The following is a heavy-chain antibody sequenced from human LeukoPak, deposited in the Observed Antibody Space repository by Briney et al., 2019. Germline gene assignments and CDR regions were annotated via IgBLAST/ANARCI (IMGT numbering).Heavy chain of an antibody. CDR1: GFTFSSYA. Sequence: PGGSLRLSCTASGFTFSSYAMSWVRQAPGKGLEWVGRIKSKTDGGTTDYAAPVKGRFTISRDDSKNTLYLQMNSLKTEDTAVYYCTTVHYGSGSYYRQYYYYYYMDVWGKGTTVTVSS. CDR2: IKSKTDGGTT. J-gene: IGHJ6*03. V-gene: IGHV3-15*01. D-gene: IGHD3-10*01. CDR3: TTVHYGSGSYYRQYYYYYYMDV.